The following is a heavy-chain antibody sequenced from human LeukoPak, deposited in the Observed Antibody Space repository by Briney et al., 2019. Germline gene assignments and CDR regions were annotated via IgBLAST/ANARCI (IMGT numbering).Heavy chain of an antibody. CDR1: GFTFSRYN. V-gene: IGHV3-21*01. CDR2: ISTSSSYI. CDR3: ARLGYSGYDAFDY. J-gene: IGHJ4*02. Sequence: GGSLRLSCAASGFTFSRYNMNWVRQAPGKGLEWVSSISTSSSYIYYADSVKGRFTISRDNAKNSLYLQMNSLRAEDTAVYYCARLGYSGYDAFDYWGQGTLVTVSS. D-gene: IGHD5-12*01.